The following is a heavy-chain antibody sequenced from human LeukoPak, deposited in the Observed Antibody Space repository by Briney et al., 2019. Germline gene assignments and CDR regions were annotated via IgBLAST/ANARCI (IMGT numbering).Heavy chain of an antibody. CDR2: INHSGST. CDR1: GGSFSGYY. Sequence: SETLSLTCAVYGGSFSGYYWSWIRQPPGKGLEWIGEINHSGSTNYNPSLKSRVTMSVDTSKNQFSLKLSSVTAVDTAVYYCARIPIDCTNGVCYGGAFDIWGQGTMVTVSS. J-gene: IGHJ3*02. D-gene: IGHD2-8*01. V-gene: IGHV4-34*01. CDR3: ARIPIDCTNGVCYGGAFDI.